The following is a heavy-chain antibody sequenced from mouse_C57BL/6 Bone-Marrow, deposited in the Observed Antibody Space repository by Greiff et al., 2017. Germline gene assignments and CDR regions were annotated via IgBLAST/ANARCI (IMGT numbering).Heavy chain of an antibody. Sequence: EVHLVESGGGLVKPGGSLKLSCAASGFTFSDYGMHWVRQAPEKGLEWVAYISSGRSTIYYADTVKGRFPISRDNSKNTLFLQMTSRRSEDTAMYYCATGTRYWGQGTTLTVSS. CDR1: GFTFSDYG. D-gene: IGHD4-1*01. V-gene: IGHV5-17*01. CDR2: ISSGRSTI. CDR3: ATGTRY. J-gene: IGHJ2*01.